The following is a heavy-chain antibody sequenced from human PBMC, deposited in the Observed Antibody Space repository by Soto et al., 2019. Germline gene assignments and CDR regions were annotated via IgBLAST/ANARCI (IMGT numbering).Heavy chain of an antibody. J-gene: IGHJ5*02. Sequence: SETLSLTCAVYGGSFSGYYWSWIRQPPGKGLEWIGEINHSGSTNYNPSLKSRVTISVDTSKNQFSLKLSSVTAADTAVYYCARPPSYYYGSGSTWFDPWGQGTMVTVS. CDR1: GGSFSGYY. CDR2: INHSGST. V-gene: IGHV4-34*01. CDR3: ARPPSYYYGSGSTWFDP. D-gene: IGHD3-10*01.